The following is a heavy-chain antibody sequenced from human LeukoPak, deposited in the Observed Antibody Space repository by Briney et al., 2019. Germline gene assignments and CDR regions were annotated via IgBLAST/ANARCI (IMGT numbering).Heavy chain of an antibody. J-gene: IGHJ4*02. CDR3: ARGRALWFGLRNFDY. D-gene: IGHD3-10*01. V-gene: IGHV1-8*01. CDR1: GYTFTSYD. Sequence: GASVKVSCKASGYTFTSYDINWVRQATGQGLEWMGWMNPNSGNTGYAQKFQGRVTMTRNTSISTAYMELSCLRSEDTAVYYCARGRALWFGLRNFDYWGQGTLVTVSS. CDR2: MNPNSGNT.